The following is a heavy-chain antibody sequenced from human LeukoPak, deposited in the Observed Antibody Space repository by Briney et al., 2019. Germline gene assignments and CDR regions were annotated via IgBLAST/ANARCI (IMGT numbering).Heavy chain of an antibody. CDR3: ARVKAAGTRKRLYFDY. J-gene: IGHJ4*02. CDR1: GGSFSGYY. V-gene: IGHV4-34*01. Sequence: SETLSLTCAVYGGSFSGYYWSWIRQPPGKGLEWIGEINHSGSTNYNPSLKSRVTISVDTSKNQFSPKLSSVTAADTAVYYCARVKAAGTRKRLYFDYWGQGTLVTVSS. CDR2: INHSGST. D-gene: IGHD6-13*01.